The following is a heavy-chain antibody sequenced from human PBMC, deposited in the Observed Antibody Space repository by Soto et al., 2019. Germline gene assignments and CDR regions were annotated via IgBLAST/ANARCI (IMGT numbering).Heavy chain of an antibody. CDR1: GFSLSTSGMG. Sequence: QITLKESGPPLVKPTQTLTLTCTFSGFSLSTSGMGVGWVRQPPGKALEWLALIYWDDDKRYSPSLKSRLTITKDTSKNQVVLIMTNMDPMDTGTYYCVRGGYDSSGYYYWFDPWGQGTLVTVSS. CDR3: VRGGYDSSGYYYWFDP. V-gene: IGHV2-5*04. CDR2: IYWDDDK. J-gene: IGHJ5*02. D-gene: IGHD3-22*01.